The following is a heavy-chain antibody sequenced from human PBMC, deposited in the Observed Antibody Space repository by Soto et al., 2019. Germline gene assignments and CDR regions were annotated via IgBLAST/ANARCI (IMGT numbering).Heavy chain of an antibody. CDR1: GGSISSGGYY. CDR3: ARMTTVTTNFDY. J-gene: IGHJ4*02. CDR2: IYYSGST. Sequence: QVQLQESGPGLVKPSQTLSLTCTVSGGSISSGGYYWSWIRQHPGKGLEWIGYIYYSGSTYYNPSLKSRVTISVDASKNQFSLKLSSVTAADTAVYYCARMTTVTTNFDYWGQGTLVTVSS. V-gene: IGHV4-31*03. D-gene: IGHD4-4*01.